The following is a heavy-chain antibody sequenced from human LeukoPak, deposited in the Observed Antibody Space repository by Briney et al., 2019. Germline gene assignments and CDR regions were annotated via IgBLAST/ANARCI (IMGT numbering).Heavy chain of an antibody. Sequence: PSETLSLTCTVSGGSISRSYYYWGWIRQPPGKGLEWVGSVYYSGKTFYSPSLESRVTISVDTSKNHFSLRLISVTAADTAMYYCARREHKAVAGDTWGQGTLVTVSS. CDR3: ARREHKAVAGDT. D-gene: IGHD6-19*01. V-gene: IGHV4-39*02. CDR1: GGSISRSYYY. J-gene: IGHJ5*02. CDR2: VYYSGKT.